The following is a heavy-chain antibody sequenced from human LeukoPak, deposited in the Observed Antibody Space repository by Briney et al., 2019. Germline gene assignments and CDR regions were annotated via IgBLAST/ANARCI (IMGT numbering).Heavy chain of an antibody. CDR3: AGGRANIVVVPASTEYFQH. V-gene: IGHV1-69*13. J-gene: IGHJ1*01. CDR1: GGTFSSYA. CDR2: IIPIFGTA. D-gene: IGHD2-2*01. Sequence: ASVKVSCKASGGTFSSYAISWVRQAHGQGLEWMGGIIPIFGTANYAQKFQGRVTITADESTSTAYMELSSLRSEDTAVYYCAGGRANIVVVPASTEYFQHWGQGTLVTVSS.